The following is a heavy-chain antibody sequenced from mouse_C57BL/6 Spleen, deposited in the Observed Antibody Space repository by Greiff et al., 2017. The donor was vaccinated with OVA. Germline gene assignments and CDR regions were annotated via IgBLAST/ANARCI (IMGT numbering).Heavy chain of an antibody. J-gene: IGHJ4*01. CDR2: IYPGDGDT. V-gene: IGHV1-80*01. Sequence: VKLVESGAELVKPGASVKISCKASGYAFSSYWMNWVKQRPGKGLEWIGQIYPGDGDTNYNGKFKGKATLTADKSSSTAYMQLSSLTSEDSAVYFCARRPYYGSSSYAMDYWGQGTSVTVSS. CDR1: GYAFSSYW. D-gene: IGHD1-1*01. CDR3: ARRPYYGSSSYAMDY.